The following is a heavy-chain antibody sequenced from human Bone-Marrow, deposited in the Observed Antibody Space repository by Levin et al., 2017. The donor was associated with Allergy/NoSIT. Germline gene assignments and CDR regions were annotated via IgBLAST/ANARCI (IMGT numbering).Heavy chain of an antibody. V-gene: IGHV7-4-1*02. Sequence: ASVKVSCKASGYTFPHYSMNWVRQAPGQGLEWMGWINTNNGNPTYAQGFTRRFVFSFDTSVSTAYLEIRSLKAEDSAVYYCARDLQMYGVDVFANWFDPWGQGTLVTVSS. CDR2: INTNNGNP. J-gene: IGHJ5*02. CDR1: GYTFPHYS. CDR3: ARDLQMYGVDVFANWFDP. D-gene: IGHD3-3*01.